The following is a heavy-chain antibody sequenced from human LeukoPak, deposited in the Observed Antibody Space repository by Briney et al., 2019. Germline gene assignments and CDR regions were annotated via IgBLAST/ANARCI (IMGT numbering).Heavy chain of an antibody. D-gene: IGHD5-12*01. CDR2: INHSGST. CDR1: GGSFSGYY. V-gene: IGHV4-34*01. J-gene: IGHJ6*03. CDR3: ARRLRYYYYCYYMDV. Sequence: SETLSLTCAVYGGSFSGYYWSWIRQPPGKGLEWIGEINHSGSTNYNPSLKSRVTISVDTSKNQFSLKLSSVTAADTAVYYCARRLRYYYYCYYMDVWGKGTTVTVSS.